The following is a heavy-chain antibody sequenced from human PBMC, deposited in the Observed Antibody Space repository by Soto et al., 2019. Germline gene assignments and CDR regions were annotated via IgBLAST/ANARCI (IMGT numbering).Heavy chain of an antibody. CDR2: LIPMFGTT. CDR3: TRAVVLTFTRYYDMDV. D-gene: IGHD3-22*01. J-gene: IGHJ6*02. Sequence: QVQLVQSGAEVKTPGSSVKVSCKASGGTFSSYSINWVRQAPGQGLEWMRRLIPMFGTTDYAQRFQGRVTFTADESTSTASMEVTNLTSEDTAVYYCTRAVVLTFTRYYDMDVWGQGTTVTVSS. CDR1: GGTFSSYS. V-gene: IGHV1-69*18.